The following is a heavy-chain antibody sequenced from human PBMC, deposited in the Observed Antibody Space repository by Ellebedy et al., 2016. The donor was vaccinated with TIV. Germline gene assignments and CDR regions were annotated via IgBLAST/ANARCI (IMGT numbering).Heavy chain of an antibody. V-gene: IGHV3-53*01. CDR2: IYAGGNT. D-gene: IGHD2-2*01. CDR3: ARYLTSSAFDL. J-gene: IGHJ2*01. CDR1: GFTVSSNY. Sequence: GESLKISCAAFGFTVSSNYMTWVRLAPGKGLEWASVIYAGGNTYYADSVKGRFTISRDNSKNTLYLQMNSLRAEDTAVYYCARYLTSSAFDLWGRGTLVTVSS.